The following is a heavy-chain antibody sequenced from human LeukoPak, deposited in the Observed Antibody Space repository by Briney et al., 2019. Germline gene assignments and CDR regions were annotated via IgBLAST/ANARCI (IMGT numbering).Heavy chain of an antibody. V-gene: IGHV1-8*01. CDR2: MNPNSGNT. CDR1: GYTFTSYD. Sequence: ASVKVSCKASGYTFTSYDINWLRQATGQGLEWMGWMNPNSGNTAYAQKFRGRVTMTRNTSITTAYMELSSLTSEDTAVYYCARGSPKDFGSGSSWFDPWGQGALVTVSS. CDR3: ARGSPKDFGSGSSWFDP. D-gene: IGHD3-10*01. J-gene: IGHJ5*02.